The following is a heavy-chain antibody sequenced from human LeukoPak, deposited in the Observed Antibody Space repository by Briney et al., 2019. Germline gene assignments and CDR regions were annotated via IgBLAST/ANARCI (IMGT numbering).Heavy chain of an antibody. Sequence: PGRSLRLSCAASGFTFSSYAMHWVRQAPGKGLEWVAVISYDGSNKYYADSVKGRFTISRDNSKNTLYLQMNSLRAEDTAVYYCARSYYDSSGYSIDYWGQGTLVTVSS. V-gene: IGHV3-30-3*01. D-gene: IGHD3-22*01. CDR3: ARSYYDSSGYSIDY. J-gene: IGHJ4*02. CDR1: GFTFSSYA. CDR2: ISYDGSNK.